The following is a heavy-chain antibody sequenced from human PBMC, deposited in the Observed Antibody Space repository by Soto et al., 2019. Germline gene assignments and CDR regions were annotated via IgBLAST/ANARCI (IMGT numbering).Heavy chain of an antibody. J-gene: IGHJ5*02. V-gene: IGHV3-23*01. CDR2: ISGSGGST. CDR1: GFTFSSYA. Sequence: GGSLRLSCAASGFTFSSYAMSWVRQAPGKGLEWVSAISGSGGSTYYADSVKGRFTISRDNSKNTLYLQMNSLRAEDTAVYYCARDGSILRWENWFDPWGQGTLVTVSS. D-gene: IGHD2-21*01. CDR3: ARDGSILRWENWFDP.